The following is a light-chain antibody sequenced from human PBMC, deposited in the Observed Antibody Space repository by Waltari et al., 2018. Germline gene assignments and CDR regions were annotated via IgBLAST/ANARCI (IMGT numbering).Light chain of an antibody. V-gene: IGLV2-8*01. CDR1: SSDVGYYNY. CDR3: SSYAGNNFYV. Sequence: QSALTQPPSASGSPGQSVTISCTGTSSDVGYYNYVSWYQQHPGKAPKLMIFEVSKRFSGGPDRFSGSKSANTASRTVAGLQAEDEADYYGSSYAGNNFYVFGTGTTVTVL. CDR2: EVS. J-gene: IGLJ1*01.